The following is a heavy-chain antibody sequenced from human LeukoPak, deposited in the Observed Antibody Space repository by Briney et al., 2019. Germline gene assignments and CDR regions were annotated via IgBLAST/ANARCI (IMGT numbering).Heavy chain of an antibody. CDR3: AKTPRYRAARQSHFDY. V-gene: IGHV3-30*18. D-gene: IGHD6-6*01. CDR1: GFTFSTYG. CDR2: IEYDGSNI. J-gene: IGHJ4*02. Sequence: GGSLRLSCAASGFTFSTYGMHWVRQAPGKGLEWVAVIEYDGSNIHYTYSVEGRFTISRYNSKKTLYLQMNSLSAEDTAVYYCAKTPRYRAARQSHFDYWGQGTLVTVSS.